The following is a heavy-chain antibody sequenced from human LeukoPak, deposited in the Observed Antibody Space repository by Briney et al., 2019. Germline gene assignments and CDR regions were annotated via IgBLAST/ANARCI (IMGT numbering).Heavy chain of an antibody. CDR3: ARGRYCSGGSCFFGPFDY. V-gene: IGHV4-34*01. CDR1: GGSFSGYY. D-gene: IGHD2-15*01. Sequence: SETLSLTCAVYGGSFSGYYWSWIRQPPGKGLEWIGEINHSGSTNYNPSLKSRVTISVDTSKNRFSLKLSSVTAADTAVYYCARGRYCSGGSCFFGPFDYWGQGTLVTVSS. CDR2: INHSGST. J-gene: IGHJ4*02.